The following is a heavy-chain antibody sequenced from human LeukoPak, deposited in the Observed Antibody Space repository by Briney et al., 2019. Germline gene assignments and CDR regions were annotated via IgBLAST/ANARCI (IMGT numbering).Heavy chain of an antibody. V-gene: IGHV3-30*18. Sequence: PGRSLRLSCAASGFTFSTYAMHWVRQAPGKGLEWLAIISYDGGSTSYADSVKGRLTISRDNSKNTLYLQMSSLRTEDTAVYYCAKIEGSSSYYFDYWGQGTLVTVSS. CDR1: GFTFSTYA. CDR2: ISYDGGST. CDR3: AKIEGSSSYYFDY. D-gene: IGHD6-6*01. J-gene: IGHJ4*02.